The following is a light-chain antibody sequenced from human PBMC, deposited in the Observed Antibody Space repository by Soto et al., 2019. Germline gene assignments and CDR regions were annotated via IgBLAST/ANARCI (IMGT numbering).Light chain of an antibody. CDR3: SSCAGSNNPYV. Sequence: QSALTQPPSASGSLGQSVTISCTGTSSDVGGCKFVSWYQQDPGKAPQLIIYEANKRPSGVPDRFSGSKSGNTASLTVSGLLAEDEVDYYCSSCAGSNNPYVFGTGTKLTVL. CDR1: SSDVGGCKF. CDR2: EAN. J-gene: IGLJ1*01. V-gene: IGLV2-8*01.